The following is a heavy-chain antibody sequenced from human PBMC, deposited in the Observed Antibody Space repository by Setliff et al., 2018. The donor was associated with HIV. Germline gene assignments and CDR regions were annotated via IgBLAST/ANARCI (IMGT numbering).Heavy chain of an antibody. CDR3: ARPFPCASNTCYFAAFDM. J-gene: IGHJ1*01. Sequence: SETLSLTCTVSSGAISRAASYWSWIRQSPGKGLEWIGTIFYRGDTSYNTSLKSRLTLAVDTSKSQFSLRLASVTAADTAVYYCARPFPCASNTCYFAAFDMWGQGIPVTVSS. CDR2: IFYRGDT. D-gene: IGHD2-2*01. CDR1: SGAISRAASY. V-gene: IGHV4-39*01.